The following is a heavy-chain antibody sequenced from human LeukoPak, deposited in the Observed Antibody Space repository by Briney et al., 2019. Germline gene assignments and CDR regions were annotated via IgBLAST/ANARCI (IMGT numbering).Heavy chain of an antibody. J-gene: IGHJ6*02. CDR2: INAYNGTT. CDR3: ARDEFDFWSGYRYGMDV. V-gene: IGHV1-18*01. CDR1: GYTFTSYV. D-gene: IGHD3-3*01. Sequence: ASVKVSCKPAGYTFTSYVISWVRQAPGQGRDWMGWINAYNGTTNYPQKIQGRVPMTTATSTSTAYMELRSLRSDDTAVYYCARDEFDFWSGYRYGMDVWGQGTTVTVSS.